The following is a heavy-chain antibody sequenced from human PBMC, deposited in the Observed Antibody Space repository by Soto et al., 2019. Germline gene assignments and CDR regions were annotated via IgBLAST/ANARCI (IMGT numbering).Heavy chain of an antibody. CDR1: GLTFSIYA. D-gene: IGHD3-10*01. CDR3: AKHLGNELRGRFFDY. CDR2: VDKSGYVT. Sequence: GGSLRLSCSASGLTFSIYAMSWVRQAPGKGLEWVSTVDKSGYVTYYADSVKGRFTISRDNSKNTVDLQMIGLRADDTAVYYCAKHLGNELRGRFFDYWGQGILVTVSS. V-gene: IGHV3-23*05. J-gene: IGHJ4*02.